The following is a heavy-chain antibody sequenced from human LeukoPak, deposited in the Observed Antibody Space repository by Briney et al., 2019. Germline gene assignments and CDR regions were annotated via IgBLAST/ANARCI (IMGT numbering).Heavy chain of an antibody. CDR1: GFILTDYY. J-gene: IGHJ5*02. V-gene: IGHV3-11*01. D-gene: IGHD2-2*01. CDR3: ARQYCSRTSCRFDP. Sequence: GGSLRLSCAASGFILTDYYMSWIRQAPGKGLEWVSYISADGTVKYYTDSVKGRFTISRDNAKNSLYLQMNSLRAEDTALYFCARQYCSRTSCRFDPWGKGTLVTVSS. CDR2: ISADGTVK.